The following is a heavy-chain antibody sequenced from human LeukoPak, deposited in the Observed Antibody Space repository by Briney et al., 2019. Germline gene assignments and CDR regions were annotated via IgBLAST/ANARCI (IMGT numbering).Heavy chain of an antibody. CDR1: GFTFSDYY. CDR3: ARDMYDSSGFWLDY. V-gene: IGHV3-11*01. D-gene: IGHD3-22*01. CDR2: ISSSGSTI. Sequence: GGSLRLSCAASGFTFSDYYMSWIRQAPGKGLEWVPYISSSGSTIYYADSVKGRFTISRDNAKNSLYLQMNSLRAEDTAVYYCARDMYDSSGFWLDYWGQGTLVTVSS. J-gene: IGHJ4*02.